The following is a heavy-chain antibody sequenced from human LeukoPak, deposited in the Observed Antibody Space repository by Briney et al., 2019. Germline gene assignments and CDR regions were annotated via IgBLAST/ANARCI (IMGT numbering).Heavy chain of an antibody. J-gene: IGHJ4*02. Sequence: VASVKVSCKASGYTFTSYDINWVRQATGQGLEWMGWMSPNSGNTGYAQKFQGRVTITRNTPISTAYMELSSLRSEDTAVYYCARGGAAREYYFDYWGQGTLVTVSS. D-gene: IGHD3-10*01. CDR3: ARGGAAREYYFDY. CDR2: MSPNSGNT. CDR1: GYTFTSYD. V-gene: IGHV1-8*03.